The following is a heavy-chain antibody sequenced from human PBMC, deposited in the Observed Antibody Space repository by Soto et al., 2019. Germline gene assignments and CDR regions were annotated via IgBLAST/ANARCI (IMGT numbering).Heavy chain of an antibody. J-gene: IGHJ4*02. CDR3: AKDRLAGNFDY. CDR2: ISASGGST. V-gene: IGHV3-23*01. Sequence: GGSLRLSCAASGFTFSSYAMSWVRQAPGKGLEWVSAISASGGSTYYADSVKGRFTISRDNSKNTLYLQMNSLRVEDTAVYYCAKDRLAGNFDYWGQGTQVTVSS. CDR1: GFTFSSYA.